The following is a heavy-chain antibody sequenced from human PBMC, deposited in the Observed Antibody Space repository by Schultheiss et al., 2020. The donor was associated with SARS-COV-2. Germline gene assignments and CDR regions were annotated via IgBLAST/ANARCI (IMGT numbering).Heavy chain of an antibody. CDR2: IRSKANSYAT. V-gene: IGHV3-73*01. CDR1: GFTFSGSA. D-gene: IGHD3-3*01. CDR3: TTGGRTIFGVVVDYYGMDV. J-gene: IGHJ6*02. Sequence: GESLKISCAASGFTFSGSAMHWVRQASGKGLEWVGRIRSKANSYATAYAASVKGRFTISRDDSKNTAYLQMNSLKTEDTAVYYCTTGGRTIFGVVVDYYGMDVWGQGTTVTVSS.